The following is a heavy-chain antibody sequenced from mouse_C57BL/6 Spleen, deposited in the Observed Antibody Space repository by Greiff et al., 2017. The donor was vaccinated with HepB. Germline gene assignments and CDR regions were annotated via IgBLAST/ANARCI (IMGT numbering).Heavy chain of an antibody. CDR2: IDPSDSYT. CDR3: ARHYGPWYFDV. J-gene: IGHJ1*03. CDR1: GYTFTSYW. D-gene: IGHD1-1*01. V-gene: IGHV1-50*01. Sequence: QVQLQQPGAELVKPGASVKLSCKASGYTFTSYWMQWVKQRPGQGLEWIGEIDPSDSYTNYNQKFKGKATLTVDTSTSTAYMQLSSLTSEDSAVYYCARHYGPWYFDVWGTGTTVTVSS.